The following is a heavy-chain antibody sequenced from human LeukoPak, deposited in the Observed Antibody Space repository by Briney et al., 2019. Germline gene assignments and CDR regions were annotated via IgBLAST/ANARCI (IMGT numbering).Heavy chain of an antibody. J-gene: IGHJ1*01. CDR3: TGPAEYFQE. V-gene: IGHV3-23*01. Sequence: GGSLRLSCAASGFTFSNYAMSWVRQAPGKGLEWVSSISGSGGTTYYADSVKGRFTLSRDNSKNTLYLQMNSLRADDTAVYYCTGPAEYFQEWGQGTLVTVSS. D-gene: IGHD2-8*02. CDR1: GFTFSNYA. CDR2: ISGSGGTT.